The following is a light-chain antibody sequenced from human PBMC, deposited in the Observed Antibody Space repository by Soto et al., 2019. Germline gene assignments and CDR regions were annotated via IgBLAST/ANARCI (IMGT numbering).Light chain of an antibody. CDR1: SSNIGAGYD. V-gene: IGLV1-40*01. CDR3: QSYDSSLSCVV. J-gene: IGLJ2*01. Sequence: QAVVTQPPSVSGAPGQRVTISCTGSSSNIGAGYDVHWYQQLPGTAPKLFIFADSNRPSGVPDRFSASKSGTSAFLAITGLQADDEADYYCQSYDSSLSCVVFGGGTKVTVL. CDR2: ADS.